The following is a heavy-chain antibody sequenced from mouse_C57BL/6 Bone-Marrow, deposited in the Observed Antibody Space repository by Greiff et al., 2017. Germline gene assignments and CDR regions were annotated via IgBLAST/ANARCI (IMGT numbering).Heavy chain of an antibody. CDR2: FYPGSGSI. Sequence: QVQLQQSGAELVKPGASVKLSCKASGYTFTEYTIHWVKQRSGQGLEWIGWFYPGSGSIKYNEKFKDKATLTADKSSSTVYMELSRLTSDDSAVYFCARHEERGGYCVYAMDNWGQGTSGTVSA. V-gene: IGHV1-62-2*01. J-gene: IGHJ4*01. D-gene: IGHD2-3*01. CDR3: ARHEERGGYCVYAMDN. CDR1: GYTFTEYT.